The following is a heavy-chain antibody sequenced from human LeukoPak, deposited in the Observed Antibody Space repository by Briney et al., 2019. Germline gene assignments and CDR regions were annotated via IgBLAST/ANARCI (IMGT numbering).Heavy chain of an antibody. CDR1: GGSISSSSYY. Sequence: SETPSLTCTVSGGSISSSSYYWGWIRQPPGKGLEWIGTIHYSGSTYYNTSLKSRVTISVDTSKNQFSLKLRSVTAADTAVYYCARDHQGTYFDFWSGSKANNYYYMDVWGKGTTVTVSS. CDR3: ARDHQGTYFDFWSGSKANNYYYMDV. D-gene: IGHD3-3*01. CDR2: IHYSGST. J-gene: IGHJ6*03. V-gene: IGHV4-39*07.